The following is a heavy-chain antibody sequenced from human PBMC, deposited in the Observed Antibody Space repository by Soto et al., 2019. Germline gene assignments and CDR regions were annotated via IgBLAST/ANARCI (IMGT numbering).Heavy chain of an antibody. V-gene: IGHV4-39*01. CDR1: GDSIRSSDFY. CDR2: ISHNGDT. J-gene: IGHJ5*02. D-gene: IGHD3-9*01. CDR3: ARRMRGPIPYFGWLSPVTS. Sequence: PSETLSLTCTVSGDSIRSSDFYWGWIRRPPGQGLEWIGTISHNGDTFYNPPLKSRLTMSLDASKNQFSLRLTSVTAADAAVYFCARRMRGPIPYFGWLSPVTSWGQGTLVTVSS.